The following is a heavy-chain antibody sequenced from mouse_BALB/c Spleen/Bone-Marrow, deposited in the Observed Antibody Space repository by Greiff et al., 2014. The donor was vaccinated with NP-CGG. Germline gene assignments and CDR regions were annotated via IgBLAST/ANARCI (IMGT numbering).Heavy chain of an antibody. V-gene: IGHV14-3*02. CDR3: ARNSPFAY. CDR1: GFNIKDSY. CDR2: IDPAKGNT. Sequence: VQLQKSGAELVKPGASVKLSCTASGFNIKDSYLHWVKQRPEQGLDWIGRIDPAKGNTNYDPKFQGKATITADTSSNTAYLQLSSLTSEDTAVYFCARNSPFAYWGQGTLVTVSA. J-gene: IGHJ3*01.